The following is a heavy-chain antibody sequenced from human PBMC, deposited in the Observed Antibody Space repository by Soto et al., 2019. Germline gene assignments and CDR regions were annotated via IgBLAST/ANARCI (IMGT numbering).Heavy chain of an antibody. V-gene: IGHV3-7*01. CDR3: ARDQGYLHY. D-gene: IGHD3-16*02. Sequence: EVQLVESGGGLVQPGGSLRLSCAASRFTFSKYWMSWVRQAPGKGPEWVANISPAGSEKFYVGSVKGRFTISRDNAENSLFLQMNSLRAEDTAVYYCARDQGYLHYWGQGAPVTVSS. CDR1: RFTFSKYW. CDR2: ISPAGSEK. J-gene: IGHJ4*02.